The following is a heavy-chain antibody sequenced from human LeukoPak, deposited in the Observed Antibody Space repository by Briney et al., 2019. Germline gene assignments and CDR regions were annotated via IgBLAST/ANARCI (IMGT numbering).Heavy chain of an antibody. CDR2: ISAYNGNT. CDR3: ARDIGGLGELSLGY. D-gene: IGHD3-16*02. CDR1: GYTFTSYG. J-gene: IGHJ4*02. Sequence: ASVKVSCKASGYTFTSYGISWVRQAPGQGLEWMGWISAYNGNTNYAQKLQGRVTMTTDTSTSTAYMELRSLRSDDTAVYHCARDIGGLGELSLGYWGQGTLVTVSS. V-gene: IGHV1-18*01.